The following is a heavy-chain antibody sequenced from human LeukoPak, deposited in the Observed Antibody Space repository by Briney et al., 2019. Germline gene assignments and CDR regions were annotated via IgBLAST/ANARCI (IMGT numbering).Heavy chain of an antibody. Sequence: PGRSLRLSCAASGFTFSSYGMHWVRQAPGKGLEWVAVISYDGSNKYYADSVKSRFTISRDNSKNTLYLQMNSLRAEDTAVYYCAKPSYYYDSSGYLPDYWGQGTLVTVSS. D-gene: IGHD3-22*01. V-gene: IGHV3-30*18. CDR1: GFTFSSYG. J-gene: IGHJ4*02. CDR3: AKPSYYYDSSGYLPDY. CDR2: ISYDGSNK.